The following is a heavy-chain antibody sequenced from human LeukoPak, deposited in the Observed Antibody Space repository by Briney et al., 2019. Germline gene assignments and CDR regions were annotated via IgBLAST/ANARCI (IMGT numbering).Heavy chain of an antibody. CDR2: INPHSGDT. V-gene: IGHV1-2*02. Sequence: ASVKVSCKASEYTFTGYYLHWVRQAPGQGLEWMGWINPHSGDTDYAQKFQGRVTMTRDMSTSTDYMELSSLRSEDTAVYYCARDNSVEDTAWWFDPWGQGTLVTVSS. J-gene: IGHJ5*02. CDR3: ARDNSVEDTAWWFDP. CDR1: EYTFTGYY. D-gene: IGHD4-23*01.